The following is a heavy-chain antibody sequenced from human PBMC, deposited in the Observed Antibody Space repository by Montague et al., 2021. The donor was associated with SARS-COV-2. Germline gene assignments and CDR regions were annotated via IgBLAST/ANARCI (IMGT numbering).Heavy chain of an antibody. Sequence: SLRLSCAASGFIFSSFAMSWVRQAPGKGLEWVSAVRSSGGSPNYADSVKGRFTIYRDNSNNVLYLQMNGLRAEDTAVYYCAKDMWDLYYFDYWGQGTLVTVSS. V-gene: IGHV3-23*01. D-gene: IGHD1-26*01. CDR3: AKDMWDLYYFDY. CDR1: GFIFSSFA. CDR2: VRSSGGSP. J-gene: IGHJ4*02.